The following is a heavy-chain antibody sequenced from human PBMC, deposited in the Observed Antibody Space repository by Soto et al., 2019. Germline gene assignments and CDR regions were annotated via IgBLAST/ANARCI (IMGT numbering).Heavy chain of an antibody. CDR3: ARAAYDSSGYYLDY. CDR1: GDSVSSNSAA. CDR2: TYYRSKWYN. D-gene: IGHD3-22*01. V-gene: IGHV6-1*01. Sequence: SQTLSLTCAISGDSVSSNSAAWNWIRQSPSRGLELLGRTYYRSKWYNDYAVSVKSRITINPDISKNQFSLHLNSVTPEDTAVYYCARAAYDSSGYYLDYWGQGTLVTVSS. J-gene: IGHJ4*02.